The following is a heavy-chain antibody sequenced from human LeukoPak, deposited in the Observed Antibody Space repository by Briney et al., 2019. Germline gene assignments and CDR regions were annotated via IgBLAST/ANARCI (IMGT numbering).Heavy chain of an antibody. D-gene: IGHD6-6*01. Sequence: GRSLRLSCAASGFTFSSYGMHWVRQAPGKGLEWVAFISYDGFSKYYADSVRGRFTISRDNSKNTLYLQMNSLRAEDTAVYYCARARGSIAARGAFDIWGQGTMVTVSS. CDR3: ARARGSIAARGAFDI. CDR1: GFTFSSYG. CDR2: ISYDGFSK. J-gene: IGHJ3*02. V-gene: IGHV3-30*03.